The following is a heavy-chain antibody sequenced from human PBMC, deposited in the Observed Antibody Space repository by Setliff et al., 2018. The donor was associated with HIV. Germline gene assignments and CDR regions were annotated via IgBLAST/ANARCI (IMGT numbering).Heavy chain of an antibody. D-gene: IGHD6-13*01. CDR2: IDHTGST. CDR3: ARQSSRGSSWYANGFDP. J-gene: IGHJ5*02. CDR1: GGSFSGYY. V-gene: IGHV4-34*01. Sequence: SETLSLTCAVYGGSFSGYYWSWIRQPPGKGLEWLGEIDHTGSTNYNLSLKSRITMSADPSKNQFSLKVRSVTAADTALYYCARQSSRGSSWYANGFDPWGQGTLVTVSS.